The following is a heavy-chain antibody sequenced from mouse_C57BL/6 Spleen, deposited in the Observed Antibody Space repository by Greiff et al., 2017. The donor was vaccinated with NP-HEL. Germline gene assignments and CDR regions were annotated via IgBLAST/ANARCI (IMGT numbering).Heavy chain of an antibody. CDR3: TTGGRLLSVTGAY. V-gene: IGHV14-4*01. D-gene: IGHD2-14*01. CDR2: IDPENGDT. CDR1: GFNITDDY. Sequence: EVHLVESGAELVRPGASVKLSCTASGFNITDDYMHWVKQRPEQGLEWIGWIDPENGDTEYASKFQGKATITADTSSNTAYLQLSSLTSEDTAVYYCTTGGRLLSVTGAYWGQGTLVTVSA. J-gene: IGHJ3*01.